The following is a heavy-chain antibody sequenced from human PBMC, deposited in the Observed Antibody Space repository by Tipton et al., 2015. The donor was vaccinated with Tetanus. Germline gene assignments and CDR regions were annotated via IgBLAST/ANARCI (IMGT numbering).Heavy chain of an antibody. CDR1: GFTFSSYG. CDR3: ARHGSRESLPVVVISYYKDAFDI. V-gene: IGHV3-33*08. CDR2: IWYDGSNK. Sequence: SLRLSCAASGFTFSSYGMHWVRQAPGKGLEWVAVIWYDGSNKYYADSVKGRFTISRDNSKNTLYLQMNSRRAEDTAVYYCARHGSRESLPVVVISYYKDAFDIWGQGTMVTVSS. D-gene: IGHD3-22*01. J-gene: IGHJ3*02.